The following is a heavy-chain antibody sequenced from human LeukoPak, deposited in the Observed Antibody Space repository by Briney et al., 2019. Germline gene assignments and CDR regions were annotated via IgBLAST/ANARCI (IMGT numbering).Heavy chain of an antibody. CDR2: INHSGST. V-gene: IGHV4-34*01. CDR3: ARRPLRYSRPGGAFDI. J-gene: IGHJ3*02. D-gene: IGHD5-18*01. CDR1: GVSFSGYY. Sequence: SETLSLTCAVYGVSFSGYYWSWIRQPPGKGREWIGEINHSGSTNYNPSLKSRVTISVDTSKNQFSLKLSSVTAADTAVYYCARRPLRYSRPGGAFDIWGQGTMVTVSS.